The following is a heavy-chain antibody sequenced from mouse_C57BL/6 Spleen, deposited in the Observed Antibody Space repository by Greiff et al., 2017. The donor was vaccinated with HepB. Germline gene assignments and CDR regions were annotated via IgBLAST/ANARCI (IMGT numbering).Heavy chain of an antibody. CDR3: ARPVGVYYAMDY. CDR2: ISSGSSTI. Sequence: EVQLQESGGGLVKPGGSLKLSCAASGFTFSDYGMHWVRQAPEKGLEWVAYISSGSSTIYYADTVKGRFTISRDNAKNTLFLQMTSLRSEDTAMYYCARPVGVYYAMDYWGQGTSVTVSS. V-gene: IGHV5-17*01. J-gene: IGHJ4*01. CDR1: GFTFSDYG.